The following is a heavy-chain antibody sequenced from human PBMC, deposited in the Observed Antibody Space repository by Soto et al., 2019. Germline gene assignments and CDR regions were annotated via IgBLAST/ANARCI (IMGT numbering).Heavy chain of an antibody. D-gene: IGHD1-1*01. CDR1: GGSISSYY. CDR3: AKGEPNWKQVSRYFDL. J-gene: IGHJ2*01. Sequence: SETLSLTCTVSGGSISSYYWSWIRQPPGKGLEWIGYIYYSGSTNYNPSLKSRVTISVDNSKNTLYLQMNSLRGDDTAVYNCAKGEPNWKQVSRYFDLWGRGTLVTVSS. V-gene: IGHV4-59*12. CDR2: IYYSGST.